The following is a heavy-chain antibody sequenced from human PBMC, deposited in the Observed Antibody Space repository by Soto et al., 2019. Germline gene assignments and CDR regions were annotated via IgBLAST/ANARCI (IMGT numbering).Heavy chain of an antibody. Sequence: QEQLAESGGGVVQPGRSLRLSCAASGFTFSSYGMHWVRQAPGKGLEWVAVISYDGSNKYYADSVKGRFTISRDNSKNTLYLQMNSLRAEDTAVYYCAKDFSGTSPLLWGQGTLVTVSS. D-gene: IGHD1-26*01. J-gene: IGHJ4*02. CDR1: GFTFSSYG. CDR3: AKDFSGTSPLL. CDR2: ISYDGSNK. V-gene: IGHV3-30*18.